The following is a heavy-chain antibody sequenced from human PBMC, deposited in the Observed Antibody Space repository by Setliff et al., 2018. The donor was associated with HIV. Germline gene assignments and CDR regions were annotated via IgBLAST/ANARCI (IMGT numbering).Heavy chain of an antibody. CDR3: AREREAWSAYDS. Sequence: PSETLSLTCTVSGASVTNVLYYWSWLRQPAGKGLEWIGHIYTSGNSRYTNYNSSLESRVAISLDTSSNQFSLKLSSVTAADTAVYHCAREREAWSAYDSWGQGTLVNRLL. CDR2: IYTSGNSRYT. CDR1: GASVTNVLYY. J-gene: IGHJ5*02. D-gene: IGHD3-3*01. V-gene: IGHV4-61*09.